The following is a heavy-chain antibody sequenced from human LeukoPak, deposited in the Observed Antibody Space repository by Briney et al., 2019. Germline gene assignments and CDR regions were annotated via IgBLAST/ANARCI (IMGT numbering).Heavy chain of an antibody. Sequence: PGGSLRLSCAASGFTFSSYWMSWVRQAPGKGLEWVANIEQDGSEKYYVDSVKGRFTISRDNAKNSLYLQMNSLRAEDTAVYYCARGRSRSFAYYYYMDVWGKGTTVTVSS. D-gene: IGHD5-24*01. CDR2: IEQDGSEK. J-gene: IGHJ6*03. CDR3: ARGRSRSFAYYYYMDV. V-gene: IGHV3-7*01. CDR1: GFTFSSYW.